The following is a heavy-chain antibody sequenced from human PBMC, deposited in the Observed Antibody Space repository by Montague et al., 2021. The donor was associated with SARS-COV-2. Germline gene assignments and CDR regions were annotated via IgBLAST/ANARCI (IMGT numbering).Heavy chain of an antibody. CDR1: GGSISSSNYY. D-gene: IGHD3-10*01. J-gene: IGHJ6*02. CDR2: MYYSGST. CDR3: ARDDIVLQGVTKCMDV. V-gene: IGHV4-39*07. Sequence: SETLSLTCTVSGGSISSSNYYWGWIRQPPGKGLEWIGNMYYSGSTYYNPSPKSRVTISIDTSKNQFSLKLSSVTAADTAVYYCARDDIVLQGVTKCMDVWGRGTTVTVSS.